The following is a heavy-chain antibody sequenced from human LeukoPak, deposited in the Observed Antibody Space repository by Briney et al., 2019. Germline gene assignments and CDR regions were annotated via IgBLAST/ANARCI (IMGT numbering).Heavy chain of an antibody. J-gene: IGHJ4*02. CDR2: ISYDGSNK. CDR3: ARDSTYYYGSGSYRTDDY. Sequence: GGSLRLSCAASGFTFSSYAMHWVRQAPGKGLEWVAVISYDGSNKYYADSVKGRFAISRDNSKNTLYLQMNSLRAEDTAVYYCARDSTYYYGSGSYRTDDYWGQGTLATVSS. D-gene: IGHD3-10*01. CDR1: GFTFSSYA. V-gene: IGHV3-30*09.